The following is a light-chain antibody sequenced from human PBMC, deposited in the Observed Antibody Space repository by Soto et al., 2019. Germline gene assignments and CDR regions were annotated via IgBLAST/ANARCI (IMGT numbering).Light chain of an antibody. CDR1: SSNIGSNT. CDR3: ALTVVRLNRRVV. J-gene: IGLJ2*01. V-gene: IGLV1-44*01. Sequence: QSVLTQPPSASGTPGQRVTISCSGSSSNIGSNTVNWYQQLPGTAPKLLIYSNNPRPSGVPDLLSGYKSGSSAALAISGLQYELESGSDSALTVVRLNRRVVFGVGPMLTVL. CDR2: SNN.